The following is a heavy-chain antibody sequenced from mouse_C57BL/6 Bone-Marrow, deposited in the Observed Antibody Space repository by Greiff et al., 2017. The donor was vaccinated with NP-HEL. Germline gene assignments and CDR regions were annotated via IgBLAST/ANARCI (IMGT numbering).Heavy chain of an antibody. CDR1: GYAFSSSW. Sequence: QVQLKQSGPELVKPGASVKISCKASGYAFSSSWMNWVKQRPGKGLEWIGRIYPGDGDTNYNGKFKGKATLTADKSSSTAYMQLSSLTSEDSAVYFCARGGIVTPWFAYWGQGTLVTVSA. D-gene: IGHD2-5*01. CDR3: ARGGIVTPWFAY. CDR2: IYPGDGDT. J-gene: IGHJ3*01. V-gene: IGHV1-82*01.